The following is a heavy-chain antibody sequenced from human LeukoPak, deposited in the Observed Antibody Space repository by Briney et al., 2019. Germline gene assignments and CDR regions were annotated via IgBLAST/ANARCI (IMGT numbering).Heavy chain of an antibody. V-gene: IGHV3-23*01. D-gene: IGHD6-6*01. CDR2: ISGSGDST. Sequence: GGSLRLSCAASGFTVSSNYMSWVRQAPGKGLEWVSAISGSGDSTYYADSVKGRFTISRDNSKNTLYLQMNSLRAEDTAVYYCAREMSSSFDYWGQGTLVTVSS. J-gene: IGHJ4*02. CDR3: AREMSSSFDY. CDR1: GFTVSSNY.